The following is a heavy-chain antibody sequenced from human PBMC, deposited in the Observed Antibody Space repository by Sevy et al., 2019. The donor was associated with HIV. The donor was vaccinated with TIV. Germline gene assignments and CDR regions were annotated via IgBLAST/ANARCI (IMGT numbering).Heavy chain of an antibody. Sequence: GGYLRLSCVASGFTFSDYWMSWVRQAPGKGLEWVANIKQDGSQKYYIDSVKGRFTIFRDNAKNSVYLQMNSLRDDDEADHYCARKVGDQWGQGTSVTVSS. CDR3: ARKVGDQ. CDR2: IKQDGSQK. D-gene: IGHD3-16*01. V-gene: IGHV3-7*02. J-gene: IGHJ4*02. CDR1: GFTFSDYW.